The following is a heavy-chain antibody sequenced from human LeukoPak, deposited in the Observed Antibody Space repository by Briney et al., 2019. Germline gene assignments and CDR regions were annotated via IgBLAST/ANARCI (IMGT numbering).Heavy chain of an antibody. D-gene: IGHD5-24*01. V-gene: IGHV1-69*05. CDR3: ARDPIRDGYKERGYDWFDP. Sequence: ASVKVSCKASGGTFSSYAISWVRQAPGQGLEWMGGIIPIFGTANYAQKFQGGVTITTDESTSTAYMELSSLRSEDTAVYYCARDPIRDGYKERGYDWFDPWGQGTLVTVSS. CDR1: GGTFSSYA. CDR2: IIPIFGTA. J-gene: IGHJ5*02.